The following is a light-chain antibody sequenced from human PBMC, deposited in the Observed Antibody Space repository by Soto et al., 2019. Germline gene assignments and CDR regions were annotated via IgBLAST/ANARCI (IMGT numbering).Light chain of an antibody. Sequence: ILMTQSPATLSVSPGERATHSCRASQSVSNDLAWYQQKPGQAPRLLIYDAYTRATGIRARFSGSGSGTEFTLTISGKQAEDFAVYYCQQYNNWPPWTFGQGSKVEIK. CDR2: DAY. J-gene: IGKJ1*01. CDR3: QQYNNWPPWT. V-gene: IGKV3-15*01. CDR1: QSVSND.